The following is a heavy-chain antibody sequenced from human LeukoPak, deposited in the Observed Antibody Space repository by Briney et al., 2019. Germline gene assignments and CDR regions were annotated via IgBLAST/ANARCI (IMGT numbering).Heavy chain of an antibody. CDR2: ISYDGSNK. V-gene: IGHV3-30*18. CDR1: GFTFSSYG. D-gene: IGHD5-18*01. CDR3: AKDRGYSYGSFDY. J-gene: IGHJ4*01. Sequence: GGSLRLSCAASGFTFSSYGMHWVRQAPGKGLEWVAVISYDGSNKYYADSVKGRFTISRDNSKNTLYLQMNSLRAEDTAVYYCAKDRGYSYGSFDYWGQEPWSPSPQ.